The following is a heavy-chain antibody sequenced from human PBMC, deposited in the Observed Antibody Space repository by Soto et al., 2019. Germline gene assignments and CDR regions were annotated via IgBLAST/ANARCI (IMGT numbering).Heavy chain of an antibody. CDR2: IIPIFGTA. Sequence: QVQLVQSGAEVKKPGSSVKVSCKASGGTFSSYAISWVRQAPGQGLEWMGGIIPIFGTANYAQKFQGRVTITADKSTSTAYIELSSLRSEDTAVYYCARGVINSSSWYRQWFDPWGQGTLVTVSS. J-gene: IGHJ5*02. V-gene: IGHV1-69*14. D-gene: IGHD6-13*01. CDR3: ARGVINSSSWYRQWFDP. CDR1: GGTFSSYA.